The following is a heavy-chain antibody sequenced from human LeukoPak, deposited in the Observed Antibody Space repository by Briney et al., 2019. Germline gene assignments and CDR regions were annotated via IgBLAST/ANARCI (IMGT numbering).Heavy chain of an antibody. CDR2: INHSGST. Sequence: PSETLSLTCAVYGGSFSGYYWSWVRQPPGKGLEWIGEINHSGSTNYNPSLKSRVTISVDTSKNHFSLKLSSVTAADTAVYYCARASRAARLHYWGQGTLVTVSS. CDR3: ARASRAARLHY. J-gene: IGHJ4*02. CDR1: GGSFSGYY. V-gene: IGHV4-34*01. D-gene: IGHD6-6*01.